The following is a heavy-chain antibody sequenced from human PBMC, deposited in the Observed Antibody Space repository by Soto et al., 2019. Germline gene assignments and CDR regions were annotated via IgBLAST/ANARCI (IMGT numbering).Heavy chain of an antibody. CDR3: ARDLERPVCSSPSCRKSCFDP. V-gene: IGHV1-69*04. D-gene: IGHD2-2*01. CDR1: GGTFSSYT. J-gene: IGHJ5*02. Sequence: SVKVYCKASGGTFSSYTISWVRQAPGQGLEWMGRIIPILGIANYAQKFQGRVTITADKSTSTAYMELSSLRSEDTAVYYCARDLERPVCSSPSCRKSCFDPWGQGTLVTVSS. CDR2: IIPILGIA.